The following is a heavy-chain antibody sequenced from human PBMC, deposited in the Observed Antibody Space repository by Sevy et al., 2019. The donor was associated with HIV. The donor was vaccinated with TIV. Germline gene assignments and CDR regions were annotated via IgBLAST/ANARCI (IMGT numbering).Heavy chain of an antibody. J-gene: IGHJ6*02. V-gene: IGHV3-30*18. Sequence: GGSLRLSCAASGFAFSDYAMHWVRQAPGKGLEWVAAISYAGDNKYFADSVKGRFTVSKDNSKNTLYLEMNSLRAEDTAVYYCAKAHADCSGGTCYTAHYYYDMDVLGRGATVTVS. CDR3: AKAHADCSGGTCYTAHYYYDMDV. CDR2: ISYAGDNK. D-gene: IGHD2-15*01. CDR1: GFAFSDYA.